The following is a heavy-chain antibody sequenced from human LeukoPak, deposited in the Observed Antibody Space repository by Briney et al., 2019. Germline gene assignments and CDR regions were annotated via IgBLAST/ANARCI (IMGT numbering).Heavy chain of an antibody. D-gene: IGHD6-19*01. CDR2: ISSSSSTI. Sequence: PGGSLRLSCAASGFTFSSYSMNWVRQAPGKGLEWASYISSSSSTIYYADSVKGRFTISRDNAKNSLYLQMNSLRAEDTAVYYCARDTYSSGWNNWFDPWGQGTLVTVSS. J-gene: IGHJ5*02. V-gene: IGHV3-48*01. CDR3: ARDTYSSGWNNWFDP. CDR1: GFTFSSYS.